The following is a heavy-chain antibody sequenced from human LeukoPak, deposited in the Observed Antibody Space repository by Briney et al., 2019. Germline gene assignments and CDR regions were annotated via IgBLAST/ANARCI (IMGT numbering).Heavy chain of an antibody. J-gene: IGHJ4*02. Sequence: GRSLRLSCAASGFTFSNYAMHWVRQAPGKGLEWVAVISSEVDKKYYADSVEGRFTISRDNSKYTLYLQMNSLTPEDTAVYYCATPGSVSLMLHYFDCWGQGTLVTVSS. CDR3: ATPGSVSLMLHYFDC. CDR2: ISSEVDKK. D-gene: IGHD3-16*01. CDR1: GFTFSNYA. V-gene: IGHV3-30-3*01.